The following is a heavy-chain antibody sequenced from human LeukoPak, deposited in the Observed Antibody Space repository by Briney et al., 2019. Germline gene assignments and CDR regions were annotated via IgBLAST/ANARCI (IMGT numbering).Heavy chain of an antibody. CDR3: ATSSGWVFDY. D-gene: IGHD6-19*01. Sequence: GGSLRLSCAASGFTFSSYAMSWVRQAPGKGLGWVSAISGSGGSTYYADSVKGRFTISRDNSKNTLYLQMNSLRAEDTAVYYCATSSGWVFDYWGQGTLVTVSS. CDR1: GFTFSSYA. J-gene: IGHJ4*02. V-gene: IGHV3-23*01. CDR2: ISGSGGST.